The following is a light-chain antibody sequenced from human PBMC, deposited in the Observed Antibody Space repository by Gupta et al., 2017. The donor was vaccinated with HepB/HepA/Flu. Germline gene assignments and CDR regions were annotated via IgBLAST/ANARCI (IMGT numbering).Light chain of an antibody. CDR3: QSADTTGSFWV. CDR2: KDT. J-gene: IGLJ3*02. Sequence: SYELIQPPSLSVSPGQTARITCSGDALPRQFAYWYQQKAGQAPVLVISKDTERPSWIPERFSGSTSGTTVTLTISGVQTEDDGDYYCQSADTTGSFWVFGGGTQLTVL. CDR1: ALPRQF. V-gene: IGLV3-25*03.